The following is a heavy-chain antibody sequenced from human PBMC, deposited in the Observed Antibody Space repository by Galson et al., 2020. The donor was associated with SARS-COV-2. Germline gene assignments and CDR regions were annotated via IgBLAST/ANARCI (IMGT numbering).Heavy chain of an antibody. J-gene: IGHJ4*02. CDR2: IYSEGSST. CDR1: GFTFSSYW. V-gene: IGHV3-74*01. D-gene: IGHD3-16*01. CDR3: ARGDMRNDYFDY. Sequence: ALHGESLKISCAASGFTFSSYWMHWVRQAPGKGLVWVSRIYSEGSSTSYADSVKGRFTISGDNAKNTLYLQMSILRAEDTAVYYCARGDMRNDYFDYWGQGTLVTVSS.